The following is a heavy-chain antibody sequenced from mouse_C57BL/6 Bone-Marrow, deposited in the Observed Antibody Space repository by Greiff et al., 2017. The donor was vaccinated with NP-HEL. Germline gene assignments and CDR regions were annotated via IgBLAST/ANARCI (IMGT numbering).Heavy chain of an antibody. J-gene: IGHJ3*01. CDR1: GFSFNTYA. V-gene: IGHV10-1*01. CDR2: IRSKSNNYAT. CDR3: VRSVLSLFAY. Sequence: EVQLQESGGGLVQPKGSLKLSCVASGFSFNTYAMNWVRQAPGKGLEWVARIRSKSNNYATYYADSVKDRFTISRDDSESMLYLQMNNLKTEDTAMYYCVRSVLSLFAYWGQGTLVTVSA. D-gene: IGHD1-1*02.